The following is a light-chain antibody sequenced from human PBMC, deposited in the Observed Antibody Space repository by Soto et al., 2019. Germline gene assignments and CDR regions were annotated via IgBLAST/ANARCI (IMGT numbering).Light chain of an antibody. CDR3: QHYSNWQTWT. V-gene: IGKV3-11*01. Sequence: EIVLTQSPATLSLSPGERATLSCRASQSVSSYLAWYQQKPGQAPRLLIYDASNRATGIPARFSGSGSETEFTLTISSLQSEDFAVYYCQHYSNWQTWTFGQGTKVDIK. J-gene: IGKJ1*01. CDR1: QSVSSY. CDR2: DAS.